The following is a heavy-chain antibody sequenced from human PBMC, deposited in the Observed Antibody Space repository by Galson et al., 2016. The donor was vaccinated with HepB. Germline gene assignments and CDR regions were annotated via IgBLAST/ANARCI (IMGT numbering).Heavy chain of an antibody. V-gene: IGHV3-23*01. J-gene: IGHJ4*02. D-gene: IGHD3-16*01. CDR3: AREGRGAYSNTIDS. CDR1: GFTFRSHA. CDR2: ITAGSTST. Sequence: SLRLSCAASGFTFRSHAMSWVRQAPGRGLEWVSSITAGSTSTFYADSVKGRFTMSRDNSENTLYLQMNSLRAEDTAVYYCAREGRGAYSNTIDSWGQGTLVTVSS.